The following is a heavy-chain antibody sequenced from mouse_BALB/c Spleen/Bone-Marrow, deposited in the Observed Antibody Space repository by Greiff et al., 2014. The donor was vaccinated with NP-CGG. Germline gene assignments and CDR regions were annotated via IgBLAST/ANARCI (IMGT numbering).Heavy chain of an antibody. CDR3: GRHSRGYDGFAN. CDR2: ISSGGGNT. Sequence: VQLKESGGGLVKPGGSLKLSCAASGFAFSTYDMSWVRQTPEKRLEWVAYISSGGGNTYYSDTVKGRFTISRDNAKNTLSLQMSSLKSEDTAILFCGRHSRGYDGFANWGQGTLVTVSA. V-gene: IGHV5-12-1*01. CDR1: GFAFSTYD. D-gene: IGHD2-2*01. J-gene: IGHJ3*01.